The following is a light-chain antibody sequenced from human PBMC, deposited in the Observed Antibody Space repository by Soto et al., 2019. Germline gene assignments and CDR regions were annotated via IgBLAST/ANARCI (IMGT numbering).Light chain of an antibody. J-gene: IGLJ2*01. CDR1: SSDVGGYNY. V-gene: IGLV2-8*01. CDR2: DVS. Sequence: QSALTQPPSASGSPGQSVTISCTGTSSDVGGYNYVSWYQQHPGKAPRVSIYDVSQRPSGVPDRFSGSKSGNTASLTVSGLQAEDEADYYCASYGGNNDLIFGGGTTLTVL. CDR3: ASYGGNNDLI.